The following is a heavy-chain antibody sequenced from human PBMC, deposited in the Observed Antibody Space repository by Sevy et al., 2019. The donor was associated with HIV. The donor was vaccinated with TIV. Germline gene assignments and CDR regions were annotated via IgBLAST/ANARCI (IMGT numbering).Heavy chain of an antibody. CDR1: GFTFSAHE. CDR3: ASGNDSRGYYSNFDY. CDR2: ISGSGFTI. J-gene: IGHJ4*02. V-gene: IGHV3-48*03. D-gene: IGHD3-22*01. Sequence: GGYLRLSCAASGFTFSAHELNWVRQAPGKGLEWVAHISGSGFTIHYADSVKGRFTVSRDNAKNSLYLQMNSLRAEDTVNYYCASGNDSRGYYSNFDYWGQGTLVTVSS.